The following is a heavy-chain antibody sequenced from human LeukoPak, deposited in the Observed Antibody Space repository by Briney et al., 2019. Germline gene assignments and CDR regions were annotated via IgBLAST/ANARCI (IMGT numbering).Heavy chain of an antibody. Sequence: GGSLRLSCAASGFTFSDYYMSWIRQAPGKGLEWVSYIRSSGDTIYYADSLQGRFTISRDNAKNPVYLQMSSLRVEDTAVYYCARGPRGITALVDYFDCWGQGTLVTVSS. CDR1: GFTFSDYY. J-gene: IGHJ4*02. CDR2: IRSSGDTI. CDR3: ARGPRGITALVDYFDC. D-gene: IGHD5-18*01. V-gene: IGHV3-11*01.